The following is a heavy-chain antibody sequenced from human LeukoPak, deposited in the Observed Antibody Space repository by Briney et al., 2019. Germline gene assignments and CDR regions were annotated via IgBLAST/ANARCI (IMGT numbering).Heavy chain of an antibody. CDR2: IYDSGTT. Sequence: PSETLSLTCTVSGGSIRSYYWSWIRQPPGKGLEWIGYIYDSGTTNYNPSLKSRVSMSVDTSKEQFSLKLSSVTTADTAFYYCARVLGSGTISFDPWGQGTLVTVSS. J-gene: IGHJ5*02. CDR1: GGSIRSYY. V-gene: IGHV4-59*01. CDR3: ARVLGSGTISFDP. D-gene: IGHD3-10*01.